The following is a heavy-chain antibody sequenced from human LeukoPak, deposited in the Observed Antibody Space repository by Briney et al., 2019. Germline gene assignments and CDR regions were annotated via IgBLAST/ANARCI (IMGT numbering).Heavy chain of an antibody. D-gene: IGHD1-26*01. Sequence: PGGSLRLSCAASGFTFSSYSMNWVRQAPGKGLEWVSYISSSSSTIYYADSVKGRFTISRDNAKNSLYLQMNSLRAEDTAVYYCARDGAGPFDYWGQGTLVTVSS. V-gene: IGHV3-48*04. CDR2: ISSSSSTI. CDR1: GFTFSSYS. J-gene: IGHJ4*02. CDR3: ARDGAGPFDY.